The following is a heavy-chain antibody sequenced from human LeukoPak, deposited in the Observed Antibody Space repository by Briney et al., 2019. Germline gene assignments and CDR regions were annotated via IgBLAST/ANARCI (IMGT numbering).Heavy chain of an antibody. CDR2: IYTSGST. CDR1: GGSISSYY. CDR3: ARDLRGFGELLNAFDI. Sequence: SETLSLTCTVSGGSISSYYWSWIRQPAGKGLEWIGRIYTSGSTNYNPSLKSRVTMSVDTSKNQFSLKLSSVTAADTAVYYCARDLRGFGELLNAFDIWGQGTMVTVSS. V-gene: IGHV4-4*07. D-gene: IGHD3-10*01. J-gene: IGHJ3*02.